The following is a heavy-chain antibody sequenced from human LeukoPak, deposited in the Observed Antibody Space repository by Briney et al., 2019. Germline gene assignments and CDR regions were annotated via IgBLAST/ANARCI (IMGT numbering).Heavy chain of an antibody. J-gene: IGHJ4*02. CDR2: INPGNDNT. D-gene: IGHD3-10*01. CDR1: GYTLTNYA. CDR3: ARDYYGSGTYSHPGDY. V-gene: IGHV1-3*01. Sequence: ASVKVSCKSSGYTLTNYALHWVRQAPGQRHEWMGWINPGNDNTKYSQKFQGRVTITRDTSASTAYMELSSLRAEDTAVYYCARDYYGSGTYSHPGDYWGQGTLVTVSS.